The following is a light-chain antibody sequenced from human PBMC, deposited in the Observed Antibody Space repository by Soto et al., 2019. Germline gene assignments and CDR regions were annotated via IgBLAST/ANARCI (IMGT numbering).Light chain of an antibody. Sequence: DIVLTQSPATLSLSPGERATLSCRASQSVSRYLAWYQQKPGQAPRLLIYDASNRATGIPARFSGSGSGTDFTLTSSSLEPEDFAVYYCQQRSAWPSTFGGGTKVEI. V-gene: IGKV3-11*01. CDR2: DAS. J-gene: IGKJ4*01. CDR3: QQRSAWPST. CDR1: QSVSRY.